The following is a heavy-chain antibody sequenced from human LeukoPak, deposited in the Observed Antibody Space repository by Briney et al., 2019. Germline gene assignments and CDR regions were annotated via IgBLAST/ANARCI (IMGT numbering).Heavy chain of an antibody. J-gene: IGHJ5*02. CDR1: GFTFRSYS. D-gene: IGHD4-11*01. CDR2: ITSSSSYI. Sequence: GGSLRLSCAASGFTFRSYSMNWVRQAPGKGLEWVSSITSSSSYIYYADSVRGRFTISRDNAKNSLYLQMNSLRGEDTAVYYCAKDLTVTSTCYFDPWGQGTLVTVSS. CDR3: AKDLTVTSTCYFDP. V-gene: IGHV3-21*01.